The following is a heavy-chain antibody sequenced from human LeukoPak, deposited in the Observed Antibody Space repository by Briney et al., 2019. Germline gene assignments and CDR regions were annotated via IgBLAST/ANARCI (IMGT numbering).Heavy chain of an antibody. CDR2: IKSKTDGGTT. V-gene: IGHV3-15*01. D-gene: IGHD3-22*01. CDR3: TTGITMIVVVPTGDY. J-gene: IGHJ4*02. CDR1: AFTFSNAW. Sequence: GGSLRPSCAASAFTFSNAWMSWVRQAPGKGLEWVGRIKSKTDGGTTDYAAPVKGRFTISRDDSKNTLYLQMNSLKTEDTAVYYCTTGITMIVVVPTGDYWGQGTLVTVSS.